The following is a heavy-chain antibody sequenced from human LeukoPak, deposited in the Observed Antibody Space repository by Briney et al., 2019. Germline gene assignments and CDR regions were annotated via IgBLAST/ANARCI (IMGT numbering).Heavy chain of an antibody. D-gene: IGHD6-19*01. Sequence: SETLSLTCTVSGGSISSGDYYWSWIRQPPGKGLEWIGYIYYSGSTYYNPSLKSRVTISVDTSKNQFSLKLSSVTAADTAVYYCAGRIAVASYFDYWGQGTLVTVSS. J-gene: IGHJ4*02. CDR2: IYYSGST. V-gene: IGHV4-30-4*08. CDR1: GGSISSGDYY. CDR3: AGRIAVASYFDY.